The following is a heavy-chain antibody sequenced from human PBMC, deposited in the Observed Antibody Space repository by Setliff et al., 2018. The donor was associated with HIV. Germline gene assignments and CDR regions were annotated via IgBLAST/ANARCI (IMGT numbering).Heavy chain of an antibody. Sequence: SETLSLTCTVSGGSISSSSYYWGWIRQPPGKGLEWIGSIYYSGSTYYNPSLKSRVTISVDTSKNQFSLKLSSVTAADTAVYYCARQSGVYDSGLEYWGQGTLVTVSS. D-gene: IGHD3-10*01. CDR1: GGSISSSSYY. J-gene: IGHJ4*02. V-gene: IGHV4-39*01. CDR3: ARQSGVYDSGLEY. CDR2: IYYSGST.